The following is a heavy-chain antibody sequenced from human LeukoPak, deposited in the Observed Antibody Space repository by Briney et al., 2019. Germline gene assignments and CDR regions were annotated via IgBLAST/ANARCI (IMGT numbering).Heavy chain of an antibody. D-gene: IGHD3-10*01. CDR2: INAGNGNT. CDR1: GYTFTSYA. V-gene: IGHV1-3*01. CDR3: ARVQHYYGSGSYYGY. J-gene: IGHJ4*02. Sequence: GASVKVSCKASGYTFTSYAMHWVRQAPGQRLEWMGWINAGNGNTKYSQKFQGRVTITRDTSASTAYMELSSLRSEDTAVYYCARVQHYYGSGSYYGYWGQGTLVTVSS.